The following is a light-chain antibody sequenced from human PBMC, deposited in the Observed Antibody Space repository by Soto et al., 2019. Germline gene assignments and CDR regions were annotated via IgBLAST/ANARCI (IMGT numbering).Light chain of an antibody. J-gene: IGKJ2*01. CDR2: DAS. Sequence: EIVMTQSPATLSVSPGQRATLSCRASQSISSNLAWYQQKPGQPPSLLVYDASTRATGIPARFSGSGSGTEFTLTISSLQSEDFAVYYCQQYYNWYTFGQGTKLEI. CDR3: QQYYNWYT. V-gene: IGKV3-15*01. CDR1: QSISSN.